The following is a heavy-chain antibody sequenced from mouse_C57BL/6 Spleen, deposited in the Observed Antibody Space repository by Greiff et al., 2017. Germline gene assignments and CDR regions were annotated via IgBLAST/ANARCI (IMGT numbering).Heavy chain of an antibody. D-gene: IGHD2-14*01. Sequence: QVQLQQPGAELVRPGSSVKLSCKASGYTFTSYWMHWVKQRPIQGLEWIGNIDPSDSETHYNQKFKDKATLTVDKSSSTAYMQLSSLTSEDSAVYYWARGGGGVPDYWGQGTTLTVSS. CDR2: IDPSDSET. CDR3: ARGGGGVPDY. V-gene: IGHV1-52*01. J-gene: IGHJ2*01. CDR1: GYTFTSYW.